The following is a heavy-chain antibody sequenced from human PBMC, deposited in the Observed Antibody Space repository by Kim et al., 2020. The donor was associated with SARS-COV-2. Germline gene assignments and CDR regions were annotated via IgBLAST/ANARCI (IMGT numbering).Heavy chain of an antibody. D-gene: IGHD3-9*01. CDR2: IYYSGST. CDR3: ASSAYYDILTGTSGGAFDI. CDR1: GGSISSSSYY. J-gene: IGHJ3*02. Sequence: ETLSLTCTVSGGSISSSSYYWGWIRQPPGKGLEWIGSIYYSGSTYYNPSLKSRVTISVDTSKNQFSLKLNSVTAADTAVYYCASSAYYDILTGTSGGAFDIWGQGTMVTVSS. V-gene: IGHV4-39*07.